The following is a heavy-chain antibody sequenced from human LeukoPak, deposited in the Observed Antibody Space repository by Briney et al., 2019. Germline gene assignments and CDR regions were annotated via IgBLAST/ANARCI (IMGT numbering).Heavy chain of an antibody. CDR2: ITTNGDKT. CDR3: ARGGATTLFDY. D-gene: IGHD1-26*01. CDR1: GFTFSSYA. V-gene: IGHV3-64*01. J-gene: IGHJ4*02. Sequence: SGGSLRLSCAASGFTFSSYAMHWVRQAPGKGLEYVLAITTNGDKTYYGNSVKGRFTISRDNSKNTLYLQMGSLRIEDMAVYYCARGGATTLFDYWGQGTLVTVSS.